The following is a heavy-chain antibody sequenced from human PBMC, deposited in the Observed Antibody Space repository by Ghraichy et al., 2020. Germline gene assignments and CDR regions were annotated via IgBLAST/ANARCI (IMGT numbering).Heavy chain of an antibody. V-gene: IGHV3-23*01. CDR1: GFTFSSYA. CDR2: ISGSGGST. Sequence: GGSLRLSCAASGFTFSSYAMSWVRQAPGKGLEWVSAISGSGGSTYYADSVKGRFTISRDNSKNTLYLQMNSLRAEDTAVYYCAKGRGFGGSYGEIDYWGQGTLVTVSS. D-gene: IGHD1-26*01. CDR3: AKGRGFGGSYGEIDY. J-gene: IGHJ4*02.